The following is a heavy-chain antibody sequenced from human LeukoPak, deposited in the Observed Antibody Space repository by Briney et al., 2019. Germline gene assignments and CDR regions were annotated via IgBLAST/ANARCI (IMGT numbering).Heavy chain of an antibody. Sequence: ASVKVSCKASGYTFTGYYMHWVRQAPGQGLEWMGRTNPNSGGTNYAQKFQGRVTMTRDTSISTAYMELSRLRSDDTAVYYCARGFYYYDSSGYYYENWFDPWGQGTLVTVSS. J-gene: IGHJ5*02. CDR3: ARGFYYYDSSGYYYENWFDP. V-gene: IGHV1-2*06. CDR2: TNPNSGGT. D-gene: IGHD3-22*01. CDR1: GYTFTGYY.